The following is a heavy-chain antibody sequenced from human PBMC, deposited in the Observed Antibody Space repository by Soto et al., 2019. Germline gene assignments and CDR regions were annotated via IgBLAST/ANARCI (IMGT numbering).Heavy chain of an antibody. CDR3: ARDLGYYDSSGYFDY. CDR1: GFSFSDSY. CDR2: ISSSGDIM. J-gene: IGHJ4*02. Sequence: LQLVESGGGLVKPGGSLRLSCAASGFSFSDSYMSWIRQAPGKGLEWVSYISSSGDIMYYADSVKGRFTISRDNAKNSLYLQMNSLRAEDTAVYYCARDLGYYDSSGYFDYWGQGTLVTVSS. V-gene: IGHV3-11*01. D-gene: IGHD3-22*01.